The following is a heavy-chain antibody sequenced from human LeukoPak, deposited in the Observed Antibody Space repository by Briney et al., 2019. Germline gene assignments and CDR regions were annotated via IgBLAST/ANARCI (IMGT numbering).Heavy chain of an antibody. D-gene: IGHD3-10*01. CDR1: GYTFTSYY. CDR2: INPSGGST. Sequence: ASVKVSCKASGYTFTSYYMYWVRQAPGQGLEWMGIINPSGGSTSYAQKFQGRVTMTRDTSTSTVYMELSSLRSEDTAVYYCASIIIIGFGFDPWGQGTLVTVSS. J-gene: IGHJ5*02. CDR3: ASIIIIGFGFDP. V-gene: IGHV1-46*01.